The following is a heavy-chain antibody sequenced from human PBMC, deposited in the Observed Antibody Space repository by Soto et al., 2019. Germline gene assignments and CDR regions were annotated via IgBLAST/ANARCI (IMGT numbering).Heavy chain of an antibody. CDR2: INPSGGIT. D-gene: IGHD1-7*01. V-gene: IGHV1-46*01. CDR1: GYTFTSFY. Sequence: QMQLVQSGAEVKRPGASVRVSCKSSGYTFTSFYIHWVRQAPGQGLEWMGIINPSGGITNFAQRFQGRVTMTRDRSKNTLYLQMSSLRAEDTALYYCAKNQERELPRVIDFWGQGTLVTVSS. CDR3: AKNQERELPRVIDF. J-gene: IGHJ4*02.